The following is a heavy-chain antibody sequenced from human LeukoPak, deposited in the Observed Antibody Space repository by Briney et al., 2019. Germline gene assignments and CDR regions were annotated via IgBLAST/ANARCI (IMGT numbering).Heavy chain of an antibody. CDR1: GFTFSSYE. Sequence: PGGSLRLSCAASGFTFSSYERNWVRQAPGKGLEWISYISSGGNTIYYANSVKGRFTISRDNAGNSVYLQMNSLRAEDTAVYYCARKVNGTTFFDYWGQGTLVTVSS. J-gene: IGHJ4*02. D-gene: IGHD1-1*01. V-gene: IGHV3-48*03. CDR3: ARKVNGTTFFDY. CDR2: ISSGGNTI.